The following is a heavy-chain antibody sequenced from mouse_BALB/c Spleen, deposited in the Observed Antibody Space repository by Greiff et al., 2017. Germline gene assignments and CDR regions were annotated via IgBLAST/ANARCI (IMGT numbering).Heavy chain of an antibody. J-gene: IGHJ3*01. CDR2: IDPENGNT. D-gene: IGHD2-10*02. V-gene: IGHV14-1*02. CDR3: ARWGYGNYDFAY. Sequence: EVQGVESGAELVRPGALVKLSCKASGFNIKDYYMHWVKQSPEQGLEWIGWIDPENGNTIYDPKFQGKASITADTSSNTAYLQLSSLTSEDTAVYYCARWGYGNYDFAYWGQGTLVTVSA. CDR1: GFNIKDYY.